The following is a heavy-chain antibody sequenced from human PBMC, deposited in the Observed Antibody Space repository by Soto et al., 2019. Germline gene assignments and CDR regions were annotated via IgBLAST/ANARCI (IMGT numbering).Heavy chain of an antibody. D-gene: IGHD6-19*01. CDR3: ARNRNTGVAGTSCWFDP. CDR1: GFTFSNDD. CDR2: ISGSGGTT. V-gene: IGHV3-23*01. Sequence: PGGSLRLSCAASGFTFSNDDMSWVRQAPGKGLEWVSAISGSGGTTYYADSVKGRFTISRDNSKNTLYLQMNTLRAEDTAVYYCARNRNTGVAGTSCWFDPWGQGNLVTVSS. J-gene: IGHJ5*02.